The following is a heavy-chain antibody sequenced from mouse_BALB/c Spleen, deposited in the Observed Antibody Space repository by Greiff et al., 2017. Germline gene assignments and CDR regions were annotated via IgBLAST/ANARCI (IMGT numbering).Heavy chain of an antibody. D-gene: IGHD2-4*01. CDR1: GYTFTSYW. CDR3: AREEYYDFSYAMDY. Sequence: VQLQQPGAELVKPGAPVKLSCKASGYTFTSYWMNWVKQRPGRGLEWIGRIDPSDSETHYNQKFKDKATLTVDKSSSTAYIQLSSLTSEDSAVYYCAREEYYDFSYAMDYWGQGTSVTVSS. V-gene: IGHV1-69*02. CDR2: IDPSDSET. J-gene: IGHJ4*01.